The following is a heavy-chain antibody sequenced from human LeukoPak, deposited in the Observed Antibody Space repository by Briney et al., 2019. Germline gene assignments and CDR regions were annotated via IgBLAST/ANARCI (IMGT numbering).Heavy chain of an antibody. V-gene: IGHV1-2*02. CDR1: GYTFTGYY. J-gene: IGHJ4*02. Sequence: ASVKVSCKASGYTFTGYYMHWVRQAPGQGREWRGWINPNSGGTNYAQEVQGRVTMTRETSISTAYMELSRLRSDDTAVYYCARGLHHIVLVPAAIEEGDYWGQGTLVTVSS. CDR2: INPNSGGT. D-gene: IGHD2-2*01. CDR3: ARGLHHIVLVPAAIEEGDY.